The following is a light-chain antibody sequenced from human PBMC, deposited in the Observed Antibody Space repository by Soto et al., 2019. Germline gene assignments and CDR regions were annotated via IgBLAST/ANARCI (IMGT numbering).Light chain of an antibody. CDR3: QQYDSDSST. Sequence: DIQMTQSPSTLSASVGDRVTITCRASQSINNWLAWYQQKPGKAPKLLIYEASSLLSGVPSRFSGSGSGPEFTLTISSLQPDDFADYYCQQYDSDSSTFGQGTKLAI. CDR2: EAS. J-gene: IGKJ2*01. V-gene: IGKV1-5*03. CDR1: QSINNW.